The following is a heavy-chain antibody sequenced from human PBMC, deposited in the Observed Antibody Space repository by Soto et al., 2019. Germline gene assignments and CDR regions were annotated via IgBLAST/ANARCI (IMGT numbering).Heavy chain of an antibody. V-gene: IGHV4-30-4*01. D-gene: IGHD2-21*01. J-gene: IGHJ4*02. CDR1: GGSFSSGDYY. CDR2: ISNSGTP. Sequence: QVQLQESGPGLVKPSQTLSLTCTVSGGSFSSGDYYWSLIRQPPGKGLEWIGYISNSGTPYYYPSLKGRITISLDTSKNQFSLQLSSVTAADTAVYYCARMAVIASLDFWGQGSLVTVSS. CDR3: ARMAVIASLDF.